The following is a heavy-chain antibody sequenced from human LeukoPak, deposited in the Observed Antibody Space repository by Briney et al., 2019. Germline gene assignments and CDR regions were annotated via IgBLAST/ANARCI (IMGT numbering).Heavy chain of an antibody. V-gene: IGHV3-30*03. Sequence: PGGSLRLSCAASGFTFSSYGMHWVRQAPGKGLEWVAVISYDGSNKYYADSVKGRFTISRDNSKSTLFLQMNSLRAEDTAVYYCTTDEAAGTDYWGQGTLVTVSS. CDR1: GFTFSSYG. D-gene: IGHD6-13*01. J-gene: IGHJ4*02. CDR3: TTDEAAGTDY. CDR2: ISYDGSNK.